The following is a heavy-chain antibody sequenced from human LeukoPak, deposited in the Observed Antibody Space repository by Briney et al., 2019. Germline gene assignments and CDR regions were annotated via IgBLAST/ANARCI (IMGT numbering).Heavy chain of an antibody. CDR2: IYPRDGST. V-gene: IGHV1-46*01. J-gene: IGHJ4*02. CDR1: GYTFTSNY. CDR3: ARDQEGFDY. Sequence: ASVKVSCKASGYTFTSNYIHWVRRAPGQGLEWMGMIYPRDGSTSYAQKFQGRVTVTRDTSTSTVHMELSGLRSEDTAVYYCARDQEGFDYWGQGTLVTVSS.